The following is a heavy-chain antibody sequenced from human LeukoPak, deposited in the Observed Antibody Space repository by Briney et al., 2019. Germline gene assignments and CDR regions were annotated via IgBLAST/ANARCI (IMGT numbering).Heavy chain of an antibody. D-gene: IGHD6-19*01. CDR2: IYTSGST. CDR3: ARHVSAYSSGLPYYMDV. Sequence: SETLSLTCTVSGGSISSGSYYWSWIRQPAGKGLEWIGRIYTSGSTNYNPSLKSRVTISVDTSKNQFSLKLSSVTAADTAVYYCARHVSAYSSGLPYYMDVWGKGTTVTVSS. V-gene: IGHV4-61*02. J-gene: IGHJ6*03. CDR1: GGSISSGSYY.